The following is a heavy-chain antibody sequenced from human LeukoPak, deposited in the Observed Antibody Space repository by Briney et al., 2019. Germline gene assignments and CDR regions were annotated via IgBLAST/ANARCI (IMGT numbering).Heavy chain of an antibody. D-gene: IGHD6-13*01. CDR1: GFTFSSYA. CDR3: VKDKQQLVLGYFDY. J-gene: IGHJ4*02. V-gene: IGHV3-64D*06. Sequence: GGSLRLSCSASGFTFSSYAMHWVRQAPGKGLEYVSAISSNGGSAYYADSVKGRFTISRDNSKNTLYLQMSSLRAEDTAVYYCVKDKQQLVLGYFDYWGQGTLVTVSS. CDR2: ISSNGGSA.